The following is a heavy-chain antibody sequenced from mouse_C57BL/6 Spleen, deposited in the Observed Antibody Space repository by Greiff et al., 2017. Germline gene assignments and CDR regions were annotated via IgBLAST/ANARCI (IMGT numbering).Heavy chain of an antibody. J-gene: IGHJ2*01. D-gene: IGHD1-1*02. Sequence: VQLQQSGPELVKPGASVKIPCKASGYTFTDYNMDWVKQSHGKSLEWIGDINPNNGGTIYNQKFKGKATLTVDKSSSTAYMELRSLTSEDTAVYYCARLGGRGYFDYWGQGTTLTVSS. V-gene: IGHV1-18*01. CDR3: ARLGGRGYFDY. CDR2: INPNNGGT. CDR1: GYTFTDYN.